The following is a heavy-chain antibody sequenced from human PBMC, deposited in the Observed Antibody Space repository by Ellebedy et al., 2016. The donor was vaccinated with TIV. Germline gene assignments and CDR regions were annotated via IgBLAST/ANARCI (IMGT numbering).Heavy chain of an antibody. J-gene: IGHJ4*02. CDR1: GYTFTNYN. V-gene: IGHV1-3*04. CDR3: ARSTPFDY. Sequence: AASVKVSCKAFGYTFTNYNIHWVRQAPGQWLEWVGWINTGRSNTQYAQKYQDRVTVTRDASASTVYMELSSLISEDTAVYYCARSTPFDYWGQGTLVTVSS. CDR2: INTGRSNT.